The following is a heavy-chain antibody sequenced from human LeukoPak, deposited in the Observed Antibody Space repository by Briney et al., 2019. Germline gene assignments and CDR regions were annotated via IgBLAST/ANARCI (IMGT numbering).Heavy chain of an antibody. CDR2: ISGSGGST. CDR1: GFTFSSYA. J-gene: IGHJ4*02. V-gene: IGHV3-23*01. Sequence: GGSLRLSCAASGFTFSSYAMSWVRQAPGKGLEWVSAISGSGGSTYYADSVKGRFTISRDNSKNTLYLQMNSLRAEDTAVYYCANFCGGSCYSRDYWGQGTPVTVSS. CDR3: ANFCGGSCYSRDY. D-gene: IGHD2-15*01.